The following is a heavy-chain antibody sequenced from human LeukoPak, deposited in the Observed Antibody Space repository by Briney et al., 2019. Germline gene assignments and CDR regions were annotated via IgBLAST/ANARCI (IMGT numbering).Heavy chain of an antibody. D-gene: IGHD3-22*01. Sequence: GASVKVSCKASGYTFTGYYMHWVRQAPGQGLEWMGWINPNSGGTNYAQKFQGRVTMTRDTSISTAYMELSSLRSEDTAVYYCAREGESGNEKFAYYYDSSGYNYWGQGTLVTVSS. CDR2: INPNSGGT. J-gene: IGHJ4*02. CDR3: AREGESGNEKFAYYYDSSGYNY. V-gene: IGHV1-2*02. CDR1: GYTFTGYY.